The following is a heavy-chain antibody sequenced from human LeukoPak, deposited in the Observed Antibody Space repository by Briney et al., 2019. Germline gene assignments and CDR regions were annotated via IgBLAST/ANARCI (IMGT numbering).Heavy chain of an antibody. J-gene: IGHJ4*02. CDR1: GFTFSIYG. V-gene: IGHV3-NL1*01. CDR2: LYSDGNT. Sequence: QPGGSLRLSCATSGFTFSIYGIHWVRQAPGKGLEWASVLYSDGNTKYADSVQGRFTISRDNSKNTLYLEMNSLSPDDTAVYYCARGVEPLAANTLAYWGQGTLVTVSS. CDR3: ARGVEPLAANTLAY. D-gene: IGHD1-14*01.